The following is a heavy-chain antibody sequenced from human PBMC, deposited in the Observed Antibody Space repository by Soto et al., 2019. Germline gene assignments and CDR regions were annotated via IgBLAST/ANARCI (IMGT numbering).Heavy chain of an antibody. CDR1: GYTFINYS. V-gene: IGHV1-69*13. D-gene: IGHD6-19*01. CDR2: IIPIFGTA. J-gene: IGHJ4*02. Sequence: SVKVSCKASGYTFINYSINWVRQAPGQGLEWMGGIIPIFGTANYAQKFQGRVTITADESTSTAYMELSSLRSEDTAVYYCARDPKDSSGSGWGQGTLVTVSS. CDR3: ARDPKDSSGSG.